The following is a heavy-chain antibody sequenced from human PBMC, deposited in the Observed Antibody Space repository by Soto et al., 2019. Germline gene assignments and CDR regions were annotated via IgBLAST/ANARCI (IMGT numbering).Heavy chain of an antibody. Sequence: ASVKVSCKASGYTFTGYYMHWVRQAPGQGLEWMGWINPNSGGTNYAQKFQGRATMTRDTSISTAYMELSRLRSDDTAVYYCARSLGRVGATPLDYWGQGTLVTVSS. CDR1: GYTFTGYY. J-gene: IGHJ4*02. D-gene: IGHD1-26*01. CDR2: INPNSGGT. CDR3: ARSLGRVGATPLDY. V-gene: IGHV1-2*02.